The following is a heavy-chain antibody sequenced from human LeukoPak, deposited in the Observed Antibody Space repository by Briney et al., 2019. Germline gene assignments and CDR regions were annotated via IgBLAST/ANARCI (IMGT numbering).Heavy chain of an antibody. V-gene: IGHV3-21*01. J-gene: IGHJ3*02. CDR2: ISSSSSYI. CDR1: GFTFSSYS. D-gene: IGHD5-18*01. Sequence: PGGSLRLSCAASGFTFSSYSMNWVRQAPGKGLEWVSSISSSSSYIYYADSVKGRFTISRDNAKNSLYLQMNSLRAEDTAVYYCARRGYSYEDAFDIWGQGTMVTVSS. CDR3: ARRGYSYEDAFDI.